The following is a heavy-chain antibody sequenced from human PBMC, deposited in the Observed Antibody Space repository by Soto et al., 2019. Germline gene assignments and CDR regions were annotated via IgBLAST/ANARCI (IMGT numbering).Heavy chain of an antibody. D-gene: IGHD6-6*01. J-gene: IGHJ4*02. Sequence: GGSLRLSCAASGFTFSSYAMHWVRQAPGKGLEWVAVISYDGSNKYYADSVKGRFTISRDNSKNTLYLQMNSLRAEDTAVYYCARLIIAALRAKDAGESDYWGQGTLVTVSS. CDR2: ISYDGSNK. CDR1: GFTFSSYA. CDR3: ARLIIAALRAKDAGESDY. V-gene: IGHV3-30-3*01.